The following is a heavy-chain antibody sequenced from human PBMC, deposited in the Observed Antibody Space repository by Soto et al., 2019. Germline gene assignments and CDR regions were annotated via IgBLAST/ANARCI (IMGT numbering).Heavy chain of an antibody. CDR2: IIPIFGTA. J-gene: IGHJ5*02. V-gene: IGHV1-69*13. CDR1: GGTFSSYA. D-gene: IGHD6-13*01. CDR3: ARGDGIAAAGTGWFDP. Sequence: EASVKVSCKASGGTFSSYAISWVRQAPGQGLEWMGGIIPIFGTANYAQKFQGRVTITADESTSTAYMELSSLRSEDTAVYYCARGDGIAAAGTGWFDPWGQGTLVTVSS.